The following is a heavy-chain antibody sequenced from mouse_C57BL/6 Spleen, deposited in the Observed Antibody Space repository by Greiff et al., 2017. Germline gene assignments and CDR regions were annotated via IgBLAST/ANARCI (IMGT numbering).Heavy chain of an antibody. J-gene: IGHJ3*01. D-gene: IGHD5-5*01. CDR2: INPSTGGT. CDR3: ARDYPAY. CDR1: GYSFTGYY. V-gene: IGHV1-42*01. Sequence: VQLQQSGPELVKPGASVKISCKASGYSFTGYYMNWVKQSPEKSLEWIGEINPSTGGTTYNQKFKAKATLTVDQSSSTAYMQLKSLTSEDSAVYYCARDYPAYWGQGTLVTVSA.